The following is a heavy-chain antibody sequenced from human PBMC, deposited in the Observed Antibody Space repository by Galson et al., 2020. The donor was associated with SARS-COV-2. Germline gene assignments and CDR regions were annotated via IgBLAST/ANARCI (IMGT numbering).Heavy chain of an antibody. D-gene: IGHD3-10*01. Sequence: SETLSLTCAVSGVSISTTNYWSWIRQAPGKGLEWIGSVYPSGSTYYNPSLKSRVTISLDTSKNQFSLRLTSVTAADTALYYCARQGVTMIFLRTVPGWCFDRWGRGTLVTVSS. CDR1: GVSISTTNY. CDR3: ARQGVTMIFLRTVPGWCFDR. V-gene: IGHV4-38-2*01. J-gene: IGHJ2*01. CDR2: VYPSGST.